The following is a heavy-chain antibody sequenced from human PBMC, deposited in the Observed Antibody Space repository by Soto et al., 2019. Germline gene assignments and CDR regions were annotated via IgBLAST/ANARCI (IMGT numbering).Heavy chain of an antibody. CDR3: ARARMFSGAHHDY. Sequence: QVHLVQSGAVVENPGASVKVPCKASGYTFTNFVINWVRQAPGQGLEWLGWITPYNGNANYPQKHQDRLTITTDTSTNTAYLGLRSLRSDDPGVYFFARARMFSGAHHDYWGQGTRVTVSS. J-gene: IGHJ4*02. CDR2: ITPYNGNA. D-gene: IGHD1-26*01. V-gene: IGHV1-18*04. CDR1: GYTFTNFV.